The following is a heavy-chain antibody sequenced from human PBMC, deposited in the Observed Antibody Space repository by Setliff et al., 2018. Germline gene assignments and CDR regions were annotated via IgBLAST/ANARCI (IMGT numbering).Heavy chain of an antibody. CDR1: GYSISSGYC. D-gene: IGHD3-3*01. Sequence: PSETLSLTCDVSGYSISSGYCWGWIRQPPGKGLEWIGSICHSGSTHYHPSLKSRVTISVDTSKNQFYLKLSSVTAADTAVYYCRFWRGYYKNDYWGQGTLVTVSS. J-gene: IGHJ4*02. CDR2: ICHSGST. V-gene: IGHV4-38-2*01. CDR3: RFWRGYYKNDY.